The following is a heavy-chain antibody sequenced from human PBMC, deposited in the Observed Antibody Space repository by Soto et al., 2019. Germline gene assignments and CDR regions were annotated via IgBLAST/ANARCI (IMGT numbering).Heavy chain of an antibody. V-gene: IGHV3-23*01. CDR3: AKPPYGDYEDYYYYYMYV. CDR2: ISGSGGST. Sequence: GGSLRLSCAASGFTFSSYAMSWVRQAPGKGLEWVSAISGSGGSTYYADSVKGRFTISRDNSKNTLYLQMNSLRAEDTAVYYCAKPPYGDYEDYYYYYMYVWGKGTTVTVSS. J-gene: IGHJ6*03. CDR1: GFTFSSYA. D-gene: IGHD4-17*01.